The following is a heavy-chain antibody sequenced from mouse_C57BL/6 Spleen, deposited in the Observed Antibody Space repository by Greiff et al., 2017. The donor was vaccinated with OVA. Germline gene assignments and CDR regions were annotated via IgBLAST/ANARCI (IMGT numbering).Heavy chain of an antibody. V-gene: IGHV14-4*01. CDR1: GFNIKDDY. J-gene: IGHJ2*01. Sequence: EVQLQQSGAELVRPGASVKLSCTASGFNIKDDYMHWVKQRPEQGLEWIGWIDPENGDTEYASKFQGKATITADTSSNTAYLQLSSLTSEDTAVYYCTRLREGNYFDYWGQGTTLTVSS. CDR3: TRLREGNYFDY. D-gene: IGHD2-4*01. CDR2: IDPENGDT.